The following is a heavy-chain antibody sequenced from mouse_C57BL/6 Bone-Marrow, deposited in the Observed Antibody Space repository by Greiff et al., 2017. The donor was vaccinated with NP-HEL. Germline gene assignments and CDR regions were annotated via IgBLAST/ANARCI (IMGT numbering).Heavy chain of an antibody. Sequence: QVQLQQPGPELVMPGASVKLSCKASGYTFTSYWMHWVKQRPGQGLEWIGEIYPSDSYTNYNQQFTGKSTLTVDTSSSTAYMQLSSLTSEDSAVYYCAREGSYYECFWYFDVWGTGTTVTVAS. CDR1: GYTFTSYW. CDR3: AREGSYYECFWYFDV. V-gene: IGHV1-69*01. CDR2: IYPSDSYT. J-gene: IGHJ1*03. D-gene: IGHD2-4*01.